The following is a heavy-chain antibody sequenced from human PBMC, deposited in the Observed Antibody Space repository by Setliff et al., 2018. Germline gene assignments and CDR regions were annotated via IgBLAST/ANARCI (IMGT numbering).Heavy chain of an antibody. CDR2: IYYSGST. V-gene: IGHV4-39*07. D-gene: IGHD6-19*01. CDR1: GGAIRSTSYY. Sequence: SETLTLTWSASGGAIRSTSYYWVWIRQPPGKGLEWIGSIYYSGSTYYNPSLKIRVSISVDTSKNQFSLKLSSVTAADTAVYYCARGSSGWYSGAFDIWGQGTMVTVSS. J-gene: IGHJ3*02. CDR3: ARGSSGWYSGAFDI.